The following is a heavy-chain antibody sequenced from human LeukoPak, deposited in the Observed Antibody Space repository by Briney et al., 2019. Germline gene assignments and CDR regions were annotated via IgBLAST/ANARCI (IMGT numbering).Heavy chain of an antibody. J-gene: IGHJ6*03. V-gene: IGHV3-38-3*01. Sequence: GGSLRLSCAASGFTVSSNEMSWVRQAPGKGLEWVSSISGGSTYYADSRKGRFTISRDNSKNTLYLQMNSLRAEDTAVYYCARDAGGYYYYYMDVWGKGTTVTVSS. CDR3: ARDAGGYYYYYMDV. CDR1: GFTVSSNE. CDR2: ISGGST. D-gene: IGHD3-16*01.